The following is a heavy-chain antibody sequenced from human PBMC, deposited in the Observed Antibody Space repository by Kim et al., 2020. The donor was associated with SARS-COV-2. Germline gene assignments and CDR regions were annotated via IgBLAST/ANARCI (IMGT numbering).Heavy chain of an antibody. CDR1: GGTFSSYA. CDR2: VIPIFGTA. Sequence: SVKVSCKASGGTFSSYAISWVRQAPGQGLEWMGGVIPIFGTANYAQKFQGRVTITADESTSTAYMELSSLRSEDTAVYYCARRGYCSGGSCYSVRYYYYYGMDVWGQGTTVTVSS. J-gene: IGHJ6*02. V-gene: IGHV1-69*13. CDR3: ARRGYCSGGSCYSVRYYYYYGMDV. D-gene: IGHD2-15*01.